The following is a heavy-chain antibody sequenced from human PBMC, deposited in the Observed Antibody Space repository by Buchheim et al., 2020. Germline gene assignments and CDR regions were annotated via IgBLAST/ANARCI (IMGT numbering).Heavy chain of an antibody. J-gene: IGHJ6*02. CDR3: ARATVTTRIGMDV. Sequence: QVQLQESGPGLVKPSQTLSLTCTVFGASISSGGYYWSWIRQHPGKGLEWIGYIYYSGNTYYQPSLKSRFFMSVDMSKKQFSLKLSSVTAADTAVYYCARATVTTRIGMDVWGQGTT. CDR2: IYYSGNT. V-gene: IGHV4-31*03. D-gene: IGHD4-11*01. CDR1: GASISSGGYY.